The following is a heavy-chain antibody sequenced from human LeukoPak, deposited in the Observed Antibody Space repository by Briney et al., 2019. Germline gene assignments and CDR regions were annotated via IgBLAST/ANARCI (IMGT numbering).Heavy chain of an antibody. V-gene: IGHV3-23*01. CDR2: ISGSCGST. Sequence: QTGGSLRLSCAVSGFTFSSYAMSWVRRAPGKGLEWVSAISGSCGSTYYADSVKGRFTISRDNSKNTLYLQMNSLRAEDTAVYYCAKDGIAAAAYDYWGQGTLVTDSS. CDR1: GFTFSSYA. J-gene: IGHJ4*02. CDR3: AKDGIAAAAYDY. D-gene: IGHD6-13*01.